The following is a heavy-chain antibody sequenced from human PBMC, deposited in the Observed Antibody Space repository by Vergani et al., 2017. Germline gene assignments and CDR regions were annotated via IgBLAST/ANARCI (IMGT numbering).Heavy chain of an antibody. CDR2: INFDGSNQ. V-gene: IGHV3-30*02. Sequence: QVQLVESGGGVVQRGGSLRLSCATSGFTLSNYDMQWIRQGPGKGLEFVAFINFDGSNQYYAESVKGRFTLSRDFSKNTLYLQMNSLRTDDTATYYCAKHFRGWGIDYWGQGTQVIVSS. J-gene: IGHJ4*02. D-gene: IGHD3-16*01. CDR3: AKHFRGWGIDY. CDR1: GFTLSNYD.